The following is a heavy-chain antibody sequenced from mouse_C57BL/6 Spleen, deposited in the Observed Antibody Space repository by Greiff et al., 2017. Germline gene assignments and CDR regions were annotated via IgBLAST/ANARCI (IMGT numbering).Heavy chain of an antibody. D-gene: IGHD4-1*01. J-gene: IGHJ4*01. V-gene: IGHV1-64*01. CDR3: ARPSSGTGGYYAMDY. CDR1: GYTFTSYW. Sequence: QVQLQQPGAELVKPGASVKLSCKASGYTFTSYWMHWVKQRPGQGLEWIGMIYPNSGSTNYNEKFKGKATLTVDKSSSTAYMQLSSLTSEDSAVYYCARPSSGTGGYYAMDYWGQGTSVTVSS. CDR2: IYPNSGST.